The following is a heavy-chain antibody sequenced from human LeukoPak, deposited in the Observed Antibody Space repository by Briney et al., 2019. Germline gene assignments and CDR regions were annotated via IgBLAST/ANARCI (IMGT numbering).Heavy chain of an antibody. J-gene: IGHJ4*02. Sequence: GESLKISCKSSGYSFTSYWIGWVRQMPGKGLEWMGIIYPVDSDTRYSPSLQGQVTISADKSISTAYLQWSSLKASDTAMYYCARRPHCSTTSCYDFDYWGQGTLVTVSS. D-gene: IGHD2-2*01. V-gene: IGHV5-51*01. CDR2: IYPVDSDT. CDR3: ARRPHCSTTSCYDFDY. CDR1: GYSFTSYW.